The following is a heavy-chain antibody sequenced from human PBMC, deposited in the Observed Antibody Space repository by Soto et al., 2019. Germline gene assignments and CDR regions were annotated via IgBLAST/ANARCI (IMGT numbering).Heavy chain of an antibody. D-gene: IGHD3-3*01. CDR3: ARGASYYILWGCYYPSRNGTSV. CDR2: IRYDGSKK. J-gene: IGHJ6*02. V-gene: IGHV3-33*01. Sequence: QVQVGESGGGVVQPGRSLRLSCAASGFTFSSFGMHWVRQAPGKGLEWVSLIRYDGSKKSYGASVKGRFTTSRDNSRNTVNLQRNRLRAEDTAVYYCARGASYYILWGCYYPSRNGTSVWGQGTTVTVSS. CDR1: GFTFSSFG.